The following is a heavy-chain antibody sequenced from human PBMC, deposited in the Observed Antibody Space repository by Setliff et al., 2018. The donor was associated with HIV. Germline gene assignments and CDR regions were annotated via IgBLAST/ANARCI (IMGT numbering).Heavy chain of an antibody. CDR1: GGSISSHY. V-gene: IGHV4-59*11. D-gene: IGHD3-3*01. CDR2: IYYSGST. J-gene: IGHJ6*03. CDR3: ARGLSSYFDFWSGYYNNYYYYYMDV. Sequence: KTSETLSLTCTVSGGSISSHYWSWIRQPPGKGLEWIGYIYYSGSTNYNPALKSRVTISVDTSTNQFSLKLSSVTAADTAVYYCARGLSSYFDFWSGYYNNYYYYYMDVWGKGTTVTVSS.